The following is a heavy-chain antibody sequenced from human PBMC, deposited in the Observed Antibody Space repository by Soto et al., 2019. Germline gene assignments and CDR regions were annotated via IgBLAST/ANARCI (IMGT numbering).Heavy chain of an antibody. Sequence: SETLSLTCTVSNGSVSSGTYSWSWVRQSPGKRLEWIGYIYYSGSTYYTPSLKSRLTMSMDRANDHFSLNLTSVTAADTAVYFCARGHYYYGMDVWGQGITVTVSS. J-gene: IGHJ6*02. CDR3: ARGHYYYGMDV. CDR2: IYYSGST. CDR1: NGSVSSGTYS. V-gene: IGHV4-30-2*06.